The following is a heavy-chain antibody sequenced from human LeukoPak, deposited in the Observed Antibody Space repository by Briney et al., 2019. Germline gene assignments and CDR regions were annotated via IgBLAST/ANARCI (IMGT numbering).Heavy chain of an antibody. D-gene: IGHD1-7*01. CDR3: ASGITGTWLDG. CDR1: GGSISSGSYY. Sequence: TSQTLSLTCTVSGGSISSGSYYWSWIRQPAGKGLEWIGRIYTSGSTNYNPSLKSRVTISVDTSKNQFSLKLSSVTAADTAVYYCASGITGTWLDGWGQGTLVTVSS. J-gene: IGHJ4*02. V-gene: IGHV4-61*02. CDR2: IYTSGST.